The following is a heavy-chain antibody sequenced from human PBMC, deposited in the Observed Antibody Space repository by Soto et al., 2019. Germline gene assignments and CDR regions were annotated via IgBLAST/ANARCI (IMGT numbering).Heavy chain of an antibody. CDR2: IIPVLGVE. CDR3: ASSTTGVYVFHD. Sequence: QVQLVQSGAEVKNPGSSVKVSCKGSGDTFTRSVISWVRQVPGQRLEWMGRIIPVLGVENHAQNFQGRVTVTADKSTSTAYLELNSLKSADTAIYYCASSTTGVYVFHDWGQGTLVTVSS. D-gene: IGHD1-1*01. V-gene: IGHV1-69*02. J-gene: IGHJ4*02. CDR1: GDTFTRSV.